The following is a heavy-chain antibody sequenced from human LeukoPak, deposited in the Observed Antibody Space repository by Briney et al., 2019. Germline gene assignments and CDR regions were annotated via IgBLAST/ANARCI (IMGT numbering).Heavy chain of an antibody. D-gene: IGHD2-2*02. V-gene: IGHV3-21*01. Sequence: GGSLRLSCAASGFTFSSYSMNWVRQAPGKGLEWVSSISSSSSYIYYADSVKGRFTISRDNAKNSLYLQMNSLRAEDTAVYYCARDEAIVVVPAAIRYSMVDYWGQGTLVTVSS. CDR3: ARDEAIVVVPAAIRYSMVDY. CDR2: ISSSSSYI. CDR1: GFTFSSYS. J-gene: IGHJ4*02.